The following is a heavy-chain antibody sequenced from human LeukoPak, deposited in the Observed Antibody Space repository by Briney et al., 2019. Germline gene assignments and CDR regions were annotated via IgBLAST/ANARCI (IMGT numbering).Heavy chain of an antibody. CDR2: ISCDGSNK. V-gene: IGHV3-30-3*01. J-gene: IGHJ5*02. Sequence: TGGSLRLSCAASGFTFSSYAMHWVRQAPGKGLEWVAVISCDGSNKYYADSVKGRFTISRDNSKNTLYLQMNSLRAEDTAVYYCARDGYCSGGSCAENWFDPWGQGTLVTVSS. D-gene: IGHD2-15*01. CDR1: GFTFSSYA. CDR3: ARDGYCSGGSCAENWFDP.